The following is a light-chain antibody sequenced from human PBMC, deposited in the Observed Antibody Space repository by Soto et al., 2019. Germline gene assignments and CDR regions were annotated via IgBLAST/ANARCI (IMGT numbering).Light chain of an antibody. V-gene: IGKV3-20*01. Sequence: IGLTQSPGPLSLSQGERATISCRSSQSVSSSYLAWYQQKPGQAPRLLIYGASSRATGIPDRFSGSGSGTDCTLTISRLEPEDVAVYYCQQYGSSPLTFGQGTKVDIK. CDR2: GAS. CDR3: QQYGSSPLT. CDR1: QSVSSSY. J-gene: IGKJ1*01.